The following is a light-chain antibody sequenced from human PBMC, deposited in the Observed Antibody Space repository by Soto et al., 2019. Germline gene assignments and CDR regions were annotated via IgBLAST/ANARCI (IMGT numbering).Light chain of an antibody. CDR3: LQHNSYPLT. J-gene: IGKJ4*01. CDR1: QDIRND. Sequence: DIQMTQSPSSLSASVGDRVTITCRASQDIRNDLGWSQQKPGKAPKRLSYAASRLQSGVPSRFSGSGSGTEFTRTINRLQPEDFATYYCLQHNSYPLTFGGGTRVEIK. V-gene: IGKV1-17*01. CDR2: AAS.